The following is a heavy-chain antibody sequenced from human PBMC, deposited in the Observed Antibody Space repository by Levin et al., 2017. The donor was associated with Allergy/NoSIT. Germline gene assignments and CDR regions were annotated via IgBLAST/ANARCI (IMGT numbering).Heavy chain of an antibody. J-gene: IGHJ4*02. CDR1: GFTFSSYG. CDR2: IWYDGSNK. Sequence: GESLKISCAASGFTFSSYGMHWVRQAPGKGLEWVAVIWYDGSNKYYADSVKGRFTISRDNSKNTLYLQMNSLRAEDTAVYYCAREAWAYYDILTGYCPFDYWGQGTLVTVSS. D-gene: IGHD3-9*01. V-gene: IGHV3-33*01. CDR3: AREAWAYYDILTGYCPFDY.